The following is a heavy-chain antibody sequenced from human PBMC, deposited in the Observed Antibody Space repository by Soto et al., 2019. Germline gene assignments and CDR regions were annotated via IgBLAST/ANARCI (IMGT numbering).Heavy chain of an antibody. D-gene: IGHD3-3*01. Sequence: PGGSLRLSCAASGFTFSSYWMSWVRQAPGKGLEWVANIKQDGSEKYYVDSVKGRFTISRDNAKNSLYLQMNSLRAEDTAVYYCARDETSYYDLWSGYSPWAGYYYGMDVWGQGTTVTVSS. J-gene: IGHJ6*02. CDR2: IKQDGSEK. V-gene: IGHV3-7*01. CDR3: ARDETSYYDLWSGYSPWAGYYYGMDV. CDR1: GFTFSSYW.